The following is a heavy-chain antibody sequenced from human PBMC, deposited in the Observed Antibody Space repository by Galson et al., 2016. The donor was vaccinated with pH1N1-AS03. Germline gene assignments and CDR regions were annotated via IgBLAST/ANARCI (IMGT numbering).Heavy chain of an antibody. CDR2: INVGSGNT. CDR1: GHNFTNYA. CDR3: ARGFLEAVIDY. J-gene: IGHJ4*02. V-gene: IGHV1-3*01. Sequence: SVKVSCKASGHNFTNYAIHWVRQAPGQRLEWMGWINVGSGNTKYSQKFQGRVTMTRDTSASTAYMELSSLTSDDTSVYYCARGFLEAVIDYWGQGSLVTLSS. D-gene: IGHD3-3*01.